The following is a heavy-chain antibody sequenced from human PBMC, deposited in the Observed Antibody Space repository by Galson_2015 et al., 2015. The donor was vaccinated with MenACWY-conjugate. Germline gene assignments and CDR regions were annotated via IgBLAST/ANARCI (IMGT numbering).Heavy chain of an antibody. J-gene: IGHJ4*02. Sequence: SLRLSCAASGSGFRSYDFHWVRQVNGKGLEWVSNIGTADDTHYPDSVKGRFTISRENARNSLYLQMDGLRADDTAVYFCARGYYYDKNGYYHYYFDSWGLGARVLVSS. CDR2: IGTADDT. V-gene: IGHV3-13*04. CDR3: ARGYYYDKNGYYHYYFDS. D-gene: IGHD3-22*01. CDR1: GSGFRSYD.